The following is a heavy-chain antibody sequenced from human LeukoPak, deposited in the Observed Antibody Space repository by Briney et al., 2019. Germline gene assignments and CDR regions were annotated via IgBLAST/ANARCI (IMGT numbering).Heavy chain of an antibody. J-gene: IGHJ6*03. CDR1: GFTVSSNY. V-gene: IGHV3-53*01. CDR2: IYSGGST. D-gene: IGHD3-10*01. CDR3: ARDLELYGSGSDYYMDV. Sequence: GGSLRLSCAASGFTVSSNYMSWVRQAPGKGLEWVSVIYSGGSTYYADSVKGRFTISRDNSKNTLYLQMNSLRAEDTAVYYCARDLELYGSGSDYYMDVWGKGTTVTVSS.